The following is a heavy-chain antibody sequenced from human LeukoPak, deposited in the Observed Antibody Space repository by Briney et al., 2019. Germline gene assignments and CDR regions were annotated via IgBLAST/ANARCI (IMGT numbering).Heavy chain of an antibody. CDR1: GYTFTSYG. V-gene: IGHV1-18*01. J-gene: IGHJ6*03. CDR2: ISAYNGNT. D-gene: IGHD2-21*02. Sequence: ASVKVSCKASGYTFTSYGISWVRQAPGQGLEWMGWISAYNGNTNYAQKLQGRVTMTTDTSTSTAYMELRSLRSDDTAVYYCARDGSPHDTSPYCGGDCYLYYYYYYMDVWGKGTTVTISS. CDR3: ARDGSPHDTSPYCGGDCYLYYYYYYMDV.